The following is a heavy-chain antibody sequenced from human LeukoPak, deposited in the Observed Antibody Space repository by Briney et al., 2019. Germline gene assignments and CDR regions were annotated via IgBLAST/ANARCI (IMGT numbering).Heavy chain of an antibody. CDR2: ISWNSGSI. D-gene: IGHD6-13*01. V-gene: IGHV3-9*01. CDR1: GLTFDDYA. CDR3: AKDLSGSSRGFDY. Sequence: PGRSLRLSCAASGLTFDDYAMHWVRQAPGKGLEWVSGISWNSGSIGYADSVKGRFTISRDNAKNSLYLQMNSLRAEDTALYYCAKDLSGSSRGFDYWGQGTLVTVSS. J-gene: IGHJ4*02.